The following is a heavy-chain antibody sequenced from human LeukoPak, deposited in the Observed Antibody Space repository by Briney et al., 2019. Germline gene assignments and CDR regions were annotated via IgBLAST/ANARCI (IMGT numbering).Heavy chain of an antibody. CDR2: INPSGGTT. Sequence: ASVKVSCKASGYNFTSYYMHWVRQAPGQGLEWMGIINPSGGTTSYAQKFQGRVTVTRDTSTSTVYMELSSLRSEDTAVYYCARDLVVVAGLRTRGSFDIWGQGTMVTVSS. CDR1: GYNFTSYY. D-gene: IGHD2-21*02. CDR3: ARDLVVVAGLRTRGSFDI. J-gene: IGHJ3*02. V-gene: IGHV1-46*01.